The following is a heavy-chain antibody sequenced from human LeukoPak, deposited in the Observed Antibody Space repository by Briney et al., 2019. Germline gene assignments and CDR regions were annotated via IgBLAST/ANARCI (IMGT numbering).Heavy chain of an antibody. D-gene: IGHD2-15*01. J-gene: IGHJ4*02. CDR2: INQDGSEK. CDR3: ARDHVVDGLVFDY. V-gene: IGHV3-7*01. CDR1: GFTFRSHW. Sequence: PGGSLRLSCAAPGFTFRSHWMSWVRQAPGKGLELVANINQDGSEKYYVDSVKGRFTISRDNAKNSLFLQMNSLRAEDTATYYCARDHVVDGLVFDYWGQGTLVTVSS.